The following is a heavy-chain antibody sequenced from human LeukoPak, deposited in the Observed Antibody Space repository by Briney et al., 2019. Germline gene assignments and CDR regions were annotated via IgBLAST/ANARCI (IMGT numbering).Heavy chain of an antibody. D-gene: IGHD6-13*01. V-gene: IGHV3-30-3*01. CDR3: ASDTIAALSLGAFDI. CDR2: ISYDGSNK. J-gene: IGHJ3*02. CDR1: GFTFSSYA. Sequence: GGSLRLSCAASGFTFSSYAMPWVRQAPGKGLEWVAVISYDGSNKYYADSVKGRFTISRDNSKNTLYLQMNSLRAEDTAVYYCASDTIAALSLGAFDIWGQGTMVTVSS.